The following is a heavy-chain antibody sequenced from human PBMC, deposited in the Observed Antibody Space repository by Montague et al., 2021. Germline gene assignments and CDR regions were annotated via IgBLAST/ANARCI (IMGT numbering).Heavy chain of an antibody. CDR2: IWYDGSNK. Sequence: SLRLSCAASGFTFRSYAMHWARQAPGKGPEWVAVIWYDGSNKYYADSVKGRFTISRDNSKKTLFVQMNSLRAEDTAVYYCARGPSAVGGSLPRDYWGQGTLATVSS. CDR3: ARGPSAVGGSLPRDY. D-gene: IGHD2-15*01. V-gene: IGHV3-33*01. J-gene: IGHJ4*02. CDR1: GFTFRSYA.